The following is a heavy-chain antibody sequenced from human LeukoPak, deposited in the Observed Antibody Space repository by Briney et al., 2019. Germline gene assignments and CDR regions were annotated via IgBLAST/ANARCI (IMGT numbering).Heavy chain of an antibody. CDR1: GGSFSGYH. CDR3: ARSSNLAYNWFDP. V-gene: IGHV4-34*01. J-gene: IGHJ5*02. CDR2: INHSGST. Sequence: SETLSLTCGVHGGSFSGYHWSWIRQPPGKGLEGIGEINHSGSTNYNSSLKSRVTISVDTSKNQFSLKLSSVTAADTAVYYCARSSNLAYNWFDPWGQGTLVTVSS. D-gene: IGHD2-2*01.